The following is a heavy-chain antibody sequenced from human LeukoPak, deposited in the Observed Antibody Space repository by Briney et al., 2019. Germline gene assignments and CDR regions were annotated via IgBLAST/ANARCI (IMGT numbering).Heavy chain of an antibody. CDR2: IYHSGST. V-gene: IGHV4-38-2*02. CDR1: GYPISSGHY. Sequence: PLETLSLTCTVSGYPISSGHYWGWIRQPPGKGLEWIGSIYHSGSTYYNPSLKSRVTISVDTSKNQFSLKLSSVTAADTAVYYCARGRGPGSSHRYRDSYYYYYGMDVWGQGTTVTVSS. D-gene: IGHD6-13*01. CDR3: ARGRGPGSSHRYRDSYYYYYGMDV. J-gene: IGHJ6*02.